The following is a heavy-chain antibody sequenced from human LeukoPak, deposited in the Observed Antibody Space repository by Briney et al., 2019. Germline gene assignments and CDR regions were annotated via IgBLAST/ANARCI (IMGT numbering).Heavy chain of an antibody. D-gene: IGHD3-22*01. CDR3: AKGLGTSGYHDY. CDR2: ISDSGHRT. J-gene: IGHJ4*02. CDR1: GFPFSNYA. V-gene: IGHV3-23*01. Sequence: GGSLRLSCAASGFPFSNYAMTWVRQAPGKGLERVSGISDSGHRTYYADSVKGRFTISRDNSKNMLYLQMNSLRVEDTALYYCAKGLGTSGYHDYWGQGTLVTVSS.